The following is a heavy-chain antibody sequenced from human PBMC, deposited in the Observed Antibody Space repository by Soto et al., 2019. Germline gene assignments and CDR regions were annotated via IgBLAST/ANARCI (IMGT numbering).Heavy chain of an antibody. V-gene: IGHV3-66*01. J-gene: IGHJ4*02. CDR2: IYSGGST. CDR1: GFTVSSNY. Sequence: EVQLVESGGGLVQPGGSLRLSCAASGFTVSSNYMSWVRQAPGKGLEWVSVIYSGGSTYYADSLKGRFTISRDNSKNTLYLQMNSLRAEDTAVYYCARDPLTYYDILTGYYSRGQGTLVTVSS. D-gene: IGHD3-9*01. CDR3: ARDPLTYYDILTGYYS.